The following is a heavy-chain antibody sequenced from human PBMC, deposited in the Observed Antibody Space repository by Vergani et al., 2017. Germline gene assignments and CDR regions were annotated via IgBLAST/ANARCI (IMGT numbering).Heavy chain of an antibody. CDR1: GFTFSSYW. V-gene: IGHV3-74*01. CDR2: INSDGSST. Sequence: EVQLVESGGGLVQPGGSLRLSCAASGFTFSSYWMHWVRQAPGKGLVWVSRINSDGSSTSYADSVKSRFTISRDNAKNTLYLQMNSLRAEDTAVYYCAREVVVTAIPFDYWGQGTLVTVSS. J-gene: IGHJ4*02. D-gene: IGHD2-21*02. CDR3: AREVVVTAIPFDY.